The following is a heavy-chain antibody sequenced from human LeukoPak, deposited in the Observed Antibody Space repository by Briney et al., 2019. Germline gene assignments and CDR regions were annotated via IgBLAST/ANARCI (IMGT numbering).Heavy chain of an antibody. D-gene: IGHD3-10*01. Sequence: GASVTVSCMASGYTFTSHGISWVRQAPGQRLEWMGWISAYNGNTNYAQKLHGRVTMTTDTSTSTAYMELRSLRSDDTAVYYCARGWFGETGFDYWGQGTLVTVSS. CDR2: ISAYNGNT. CDR3: ARGWFGETGFDY. V-gene: IGHV1-18*01. J-gene: IGHJ4*02. CDR1: GYTFTSHG.